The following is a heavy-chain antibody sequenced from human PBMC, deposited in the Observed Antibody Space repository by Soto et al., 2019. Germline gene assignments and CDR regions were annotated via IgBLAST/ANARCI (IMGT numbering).Heavy chain of an antibody. D-gene: IGHD4-4*01. J-gene: IGHJ5*01. CDR1: GYTFANYG. CDR2: ITATNGAT. CDR3: VRDLKYFRVNGNWFDS. V-gene: IGHV1-18*04. Sequence: QVQLMQSGTEVKKPGASVKVSCKASGYTFANYGISWVRQAPGQGLEWVGWITATNGATNYAPKVQGRVSMTIDTSTGTTNMDQRSLRSDDTAVYYCVRDLKYFRVNGNWFDSWGQGTLVAVSS.